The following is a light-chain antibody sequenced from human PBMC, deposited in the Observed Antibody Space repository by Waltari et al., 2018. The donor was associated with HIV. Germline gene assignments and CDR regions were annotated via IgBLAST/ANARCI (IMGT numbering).Light chain of an antibody. CDR1: SGDVGGYNF. J-gene: IGLJ2*01. CDR3: SSYTSSGPRYVL. V-gene: IGLV2-14*03. CDR2: NVS. Sequence: SALTQPAYVSGSPGQSITISCSGTSGDVGGYNFVSWYQKHPGKAPKLIIYNVSSRPSGVSIRFSGSRSANTASLTISGLQVEDEADYFCSSYTSSGPRYVLFGGGTRLTVL.